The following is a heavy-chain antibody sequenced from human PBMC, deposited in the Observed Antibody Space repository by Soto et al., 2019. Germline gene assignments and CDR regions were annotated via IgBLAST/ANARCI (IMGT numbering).Heavy chain of an antibody. Sequence: WGSLRLSFTASRFTFSTYWIHWGLPDPGKGLLWVSRINSDGSSTSYADSVKGRFTISRDNAKSTLWLQMNSLRAEDTAVYYCASAMGGTRNALNIWGQGTMVTVSS. CDR1: RFTFSTYW. CDR3: ASAMGGTRNALNI. D-gene: IGHD6-19*01. CDR2: INSDGSST. V-gene: IGHV3-74*01. J-gene: IGHJ3*02.